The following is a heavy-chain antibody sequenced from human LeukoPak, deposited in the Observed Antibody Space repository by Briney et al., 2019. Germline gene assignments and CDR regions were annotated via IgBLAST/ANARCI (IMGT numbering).Heavy chain of an antibody. CDR3: AKDRRSSSDFFDS. CDR1: GFIFSQYG. Sequence: GGSLRLSCTASGFIFSQYGMHWVRLAPGKGLEWVALIAFDGSRIHYGDSVKGRFTISRDNSKDTLYLQLNSLTPEDTAVYYCAKDRRSSSDFFDSWGQGILVAVSS. J-gene: IGHJ4*02. CDR2: IAFDGSRI. D-gene: IGHD6-19*01. V-gene: IGHV3-30*18.